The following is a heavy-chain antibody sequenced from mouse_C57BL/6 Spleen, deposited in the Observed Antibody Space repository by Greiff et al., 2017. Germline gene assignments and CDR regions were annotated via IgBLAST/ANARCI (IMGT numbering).Heavy chain of an antibody. D-gene: IGHD4-1*01. CDR3: ARKGGLGGWYFDV. V-gene: IGHV1-69*01. CDR2: IDPSDSYT. CDR1: GYTFTSYW. J-gene: IGHJ1*03. Sequence: QVQLQQPGAELVMPGASVKLSCKASGYTFTSYWMNWVKQRPGQGLEWIGEIDPSDSYTNYNRKFKGKSTLPVDKSSCTASMLLRSRTSEDSAVYYCARKGGLGGWYFDVWGTGTTVTVSA.